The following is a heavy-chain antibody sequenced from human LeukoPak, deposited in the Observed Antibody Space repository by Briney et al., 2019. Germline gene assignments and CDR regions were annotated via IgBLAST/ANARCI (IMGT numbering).Heavy chain of an antibody. D-gene: IGHD3-22*01. Sequence: GRSLRLSCAASGFTFSSYGMHWVRQAPGKGLEWVAVIWYDGSNKYYADSVKGRFTISRDNSKNMLYLQMNSLRAEDTAVYYCARDTDYYDSSGSYAFDIWGQGTMVTVSS. J-gene: IGHJ3*02. CDR2: IWYDGSNK. CDR3: ARDTDYYDSSGSYAFDI. CDR1: GFTFSSYG. V-gene: IGHV3-33*01.